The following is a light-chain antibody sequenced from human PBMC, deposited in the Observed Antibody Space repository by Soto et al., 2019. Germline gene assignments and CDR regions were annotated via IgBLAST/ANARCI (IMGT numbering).Light chain of an antibody. V-gene: IGKV1-5*03. CDR3: QQYGRYRT. J-gene: IGKJ1*01. CDR2: KAS. Sequence: DIQMTQSPSTLSASVGDRVTITCRASQSTSTWLAWYQHKPGKAPNLLIYKASSLESGDPSRFSGSGSWTEFTLTISSLQPDDVATYYCQQYGRYRTFGQGTKVEIK. CDR1: QSTSTW.